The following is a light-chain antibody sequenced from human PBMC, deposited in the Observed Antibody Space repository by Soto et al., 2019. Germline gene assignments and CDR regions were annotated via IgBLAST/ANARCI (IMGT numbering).Light chain of an antibody. J-gene: IGKJ3*01. CDR2: GAS. CDR1: QTISSN. CDR3: QHYNTWPFT. V-gene: IGKV3-15*01. Sequence: EVVMTQSPATLSVSPGERATLYCRASQTISSNLAWYQQKPGQPPRLLINGASTRATGVAARFSGSGCGTEFTLSISSLQSEDSAVYFYQHYNTWPFTFGPGTKVDI.